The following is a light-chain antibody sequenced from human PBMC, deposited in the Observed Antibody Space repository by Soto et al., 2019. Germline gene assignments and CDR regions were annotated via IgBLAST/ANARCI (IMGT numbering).Light chain of an antibody. V-gene: IGKV1-33*01. CDR3: QQYDNLLIFT. Sequence: DIQMTQSPSSLSASVEDRVTITCQASQDISNYLNWYQQKPGKAPKLLIYDASNLETGVPSRFSGSGSGTDFTFTISSLQPEDIATYYCQQYDNLLIFTFGPGTKVDIK. CDR1: QDISNY. J-gene: IGKJ3*01. CDR2: DAS.